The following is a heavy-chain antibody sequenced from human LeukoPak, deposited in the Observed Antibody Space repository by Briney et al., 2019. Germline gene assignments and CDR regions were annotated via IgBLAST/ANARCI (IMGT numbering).Heavy chain of an antibody. Sequence: SETLSLTCTVSGGSISSSSYYWGWIRQPPGNGLEWIGSIYYSGSTYYNPSLKSRVTISVDTSKNQFSLKLSSVTAADTAVYYCATYYDYVWGSPIDYWGQGTLFTVSS. J-gene: IGHJ4*02. CDR3: ATYYDYVWGSPIDY. V-gene: IGHV4-39*01. D-gene: IGHD3-16*01. CDR1: GGSISSSSYY. CDR2: IYYSGST.